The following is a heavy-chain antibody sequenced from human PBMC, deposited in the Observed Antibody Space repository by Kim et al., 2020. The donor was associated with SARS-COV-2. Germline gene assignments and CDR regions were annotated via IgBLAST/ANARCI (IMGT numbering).Heavy chain of an antibody. Sequence: SETLSLTCAVYGGSFSGYYWSWIRQPPGKGLEWIGEINHSGSTNYNPSLKSLVTISVDTSKNQFSLKLSSVTAADTAVYYCARGAGYSSSWYKAFDIWGQGTMVTVSS. CDR2: INHSGST. CDR3: ARGAGYSSSWYKAFDI. D-gene: IGHD6-13*01. V-gene: IGHV4-34*01. CDR1: GGSFSGYY. J-gene: IGHJ3*02.